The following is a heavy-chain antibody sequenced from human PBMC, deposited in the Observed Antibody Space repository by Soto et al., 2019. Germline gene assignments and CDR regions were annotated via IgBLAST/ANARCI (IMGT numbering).Heavy chain of an antibody. D-gene: IGHD4-17*01. CDR1: GGSISSYH. Sequence: SQTRSLTCTVSGGSISSYHWSCIRRPRGKVLVWTGYIYYSASSYFDPCPIRRVTESVDTSKYQFFLKRSYVTAADTAVYYWPKMDGDYYDYWGQGTLVTVPS. J-gene: IGHJ4*02. CDR2: IYYSASS. CDR3: PKMDGDYYDY. V-gene: IGHV4-59*01.